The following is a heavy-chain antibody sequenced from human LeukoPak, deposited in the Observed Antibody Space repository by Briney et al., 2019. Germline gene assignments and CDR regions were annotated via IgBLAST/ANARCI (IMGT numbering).Heavy chain of an antibody. CDR1: GYTFTSYY. J-gene: IGHJ4*02. Sequence: ASVKVSCKASGYTFTSYYIHCVRQAPGQGLEWMGIINPSGGSTTYAQKFQGRVAMTRDTSTSRVYMEVSSLRSEDTAVYYCARTYSSSDEFDYWGQGTLVTVSS. V-gene: IGHV1-46*01. CDR3: ARTYSSSDEFDY. D-gene: IGHD6-13*01. CDR2: INPSGGST.